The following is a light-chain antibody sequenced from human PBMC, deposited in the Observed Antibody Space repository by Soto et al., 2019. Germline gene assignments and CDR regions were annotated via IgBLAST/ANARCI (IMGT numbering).Light chain of an antibody. V-gene: IGKV1-39*01. J-gene: IGKJ1*01. CDR2: AAS. Sequence: DIQMTQSPSSLSASVGDRVTITCRASQSINSNLNWYQQKPGTVPKLLIYAASRLQSWVPSRFSGSGSGTDFTLTISSLQPEDFATYYCQQSYCSRTFGQGTKVEI. CDR1: QSINSN. CDR3: QQSYCSRT.